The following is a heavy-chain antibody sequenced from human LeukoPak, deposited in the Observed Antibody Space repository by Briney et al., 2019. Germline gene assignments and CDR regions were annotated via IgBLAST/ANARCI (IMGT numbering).Heavy chain of an antibody. Sequence: SETLSLTCTVSGGSISSYYWSWIQQPPGKGLEWIGYIYYSGSTNYNPSLKSRVTISVDTSKNQFSLKLSSVTAADTAVYYCASRAGYYDFWSGYYSDYWGQGTLVTVSS. V-gene: IGHV4-59*08. CDR2: IYYSGST. CDR3: ASRAGYYDFWSGYYSDY. D-gene: IGHD3-3*01. J-gene: IGHJ4*02. CDR1: GGSISSYY.